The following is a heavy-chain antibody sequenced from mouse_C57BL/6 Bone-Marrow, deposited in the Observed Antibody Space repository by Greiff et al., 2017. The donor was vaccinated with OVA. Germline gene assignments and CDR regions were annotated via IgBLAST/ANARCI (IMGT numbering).Heavy chain of an antibody. CDR3: ARDGDYDGLYYFDY. CDR1: GFTFSDYY. CDR2: INYDGSST. D-gene: IGHD2-4*01. Sequence: EVKLVESEGGLVQPGSSMKLSCTASGFTFSDYYMAWVRQVPEKGLEWVANINYDGSSTYYLDSLKSRFIISRDNAKNILYLQMSSLKSEDTATYYCARDGDYDGLYYFDYWGQGTSLTVSS. V-gene: IGHV5-16*01. J-gene: IGHJ2*02.